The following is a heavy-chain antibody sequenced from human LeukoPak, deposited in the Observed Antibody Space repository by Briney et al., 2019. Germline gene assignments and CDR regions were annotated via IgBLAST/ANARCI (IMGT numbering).Heavy chain of an antibody. CDR1: GFTFNAYS. CDR3: ARGLSSSSWYYN. V-gene: IGHV3-66*01. Sequence: GGSLRLSCAASGFTFNAYSMNWVRQAPGTGLEWVSVIYNTGSTYYAESVKGRFTISRDNSKNTLYLQMNSLRAEDTAVYYCARGLSSSSWYYNWGQGTLVTVSS. D-gene: IGHD6-13*01. J-gene: IGHJ4*02. CDR2: IYNTGST.